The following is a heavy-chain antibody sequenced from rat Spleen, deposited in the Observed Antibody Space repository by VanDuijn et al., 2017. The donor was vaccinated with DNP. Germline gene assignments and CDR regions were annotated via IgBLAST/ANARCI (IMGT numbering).Heavy chain of an antibody. D-gene: IGHD1-12*02. V-gene: IGHV3-3*01. CDR2: INSAGST. CDR1: GYFITTSNR. Sequence: EVQLQESGPGLVKPSQSLSLTCSVTGYFITTSNRWNWIRQFPGNKLEWMGYINSAGSTIYNPSLESRVSITRDTSKNQFFLQVNSVTTEDTASYYCARAYYDGTYYPNWYFDFWGPGTTVTVSS. CDR3: ARAYYDGTYYPNWYFDF. J-gene: IGHJ1*01.